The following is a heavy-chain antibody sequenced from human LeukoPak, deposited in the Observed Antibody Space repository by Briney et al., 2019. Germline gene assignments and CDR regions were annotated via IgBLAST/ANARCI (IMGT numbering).Heavy chain of an antibody. CDR2: ISSSSSYI. Sequence: GGSLRLSCAASGFTFSSYSMNWVRQAPGKGLEWVSSISSSSSYIYYADSVKGRFTISRDNAKNSLYLQMNSLRAEDTAVYYCVRILGIRAFDIWGQGTMVTVSS. D-gene: IGHD7-27*01. V-gene: IGHV3-21*01. CDR3: VRILGIRAFDI. J-gene: IGHJ3*02. CDR1: GFTFSSYS.